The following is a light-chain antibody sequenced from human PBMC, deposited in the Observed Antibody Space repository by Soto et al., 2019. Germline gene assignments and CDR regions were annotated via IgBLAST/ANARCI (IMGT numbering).Light chain of an antibody. J-gene: IGLJ1*01. CDR1: NIDSRT. CDR2: DNS. CDR3: QVWDNVDDHIYV. Sequence: SYELTQPPSVSGAPGQTATISCGENNIDSRTVHWYQQKPGQAPLLVVYDNSFRPSGIPNRFSGCNSGNTATLTISRVEAGDEADYYCQVWDNVDDHIYVFGTGTKV. V-gene: IGLV3-21*02.